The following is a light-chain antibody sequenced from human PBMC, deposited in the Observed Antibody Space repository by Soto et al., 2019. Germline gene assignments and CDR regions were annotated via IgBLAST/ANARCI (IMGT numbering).Light chain of an antibody. CDR1: QSISTY. CDR3: QQRINWPLT. J-gene: IGKJ4*01. V-gene: IGKV3-11*01. Sequence: ETVLTQSPATLSLSPGERAILYFSASQSISTYLAWYQQKPGQAPRLLIYDAVNRATGIPARFSGSGSGTDFTLIIGSLEPEDFAVYYCQQRINWPLTFGGGTKVDIK. CDR2: DAV.